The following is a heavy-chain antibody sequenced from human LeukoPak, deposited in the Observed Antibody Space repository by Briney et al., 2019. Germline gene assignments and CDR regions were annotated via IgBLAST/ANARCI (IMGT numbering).Heavy chain of an antibody. CDR3: ARHVVGRSGYYLDY. Sequence: PSETLSLTCTVSGGSISSYYWSWIRQPPGKGLEWIGYIYYSGSTNYNPSLKSRVTISVDTSKNQFSLKLSSVTAADTAVYCCARHVVGRSGYYLDYWGQGTLVTVSS. CDR2: IYYSGST. CDR1: GGSISSYY. V-gene: IGHV4-59*08. J-gene: IGHJ4*02. D-gene: IGHD3-22*01.